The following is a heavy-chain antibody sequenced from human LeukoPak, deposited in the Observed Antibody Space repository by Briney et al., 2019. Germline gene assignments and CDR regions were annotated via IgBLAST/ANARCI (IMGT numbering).Heavy chain of an antibody. V-gene: IGHV1-24*01. D-gene: IGHD5-18*01. J-gene: IGHJ4*02. CDR1: GYTLTELS. Sequence: GASVKVSCKVSGYTLTELSMHWVRQAPGTGLEWMGGFDPEDGETIYAQKFQGRVTMTEDTSTDTAYMELSSLRSEDTAVYYCATVPRYSYGYNYFDYWGQGTLVTVSS. CDR2: FDPEDGET. CDR3: ATVPRYSYGYNYFDY.